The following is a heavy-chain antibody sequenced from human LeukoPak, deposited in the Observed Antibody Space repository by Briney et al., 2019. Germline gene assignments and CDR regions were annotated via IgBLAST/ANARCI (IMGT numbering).Heavy chain of an antibody. CDR3: ARSRSSSSLRYFDY. CDR2: ISGSGDNT. Sequence: GGSLRLSCAASGFTFSSYAMSWVRQAPGKGLEWVSGISGSGDNTYYADSVKGRFTISRDNSKNTLYLQMNSLRVEDTAVYYRARSRSSSSLRYFDYWGQGTLVTVSS. V-gene: IGHV3-23*01. J-gene: IGHJ4*02. CDR1: GFTFSSYA. D-gene: IGHD6-6*01.